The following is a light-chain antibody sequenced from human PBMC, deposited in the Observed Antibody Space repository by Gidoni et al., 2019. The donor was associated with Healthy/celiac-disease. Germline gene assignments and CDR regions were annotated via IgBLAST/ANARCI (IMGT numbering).Light chain of an antibody. Sequence: DIQLAQSPSPLSASLGDRVHITCRACQSISSYLNWYQQKPGKAPKLLLYAASSLQSGVPSRLSGSGSGTDFTLTISTLQPEDLATYYCQQSNSTLSGTFGGGTKVEIK. J-gene: IGKJ4*01. CDR2: AAS. CDR3: QQSNSTLSGT. V-gene: IGKV1-39*01. CDR1: QSISSY.